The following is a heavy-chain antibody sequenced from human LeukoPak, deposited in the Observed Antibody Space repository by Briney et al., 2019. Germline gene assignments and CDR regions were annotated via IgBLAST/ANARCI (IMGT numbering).Heavy chain of an antibody. J-gene: IGHJ4*02. Sequence: SETLSLTCTVSGGSICGYYWSWIRQPPGKRLEYIAYIYYSGDTNYNPSLKSRVAISVDTSKNQFSLKLSSVTAADTAVYYCARLNLIGSSPVHHYDYWGQGTLVTVSS. V-gene: IGHV4-59*08. D-gene: IGHD6-13*01. CDR3: ARLNLIGSSPVHHYDY. CDR2: IYYSGDT. CDR1: GGSICGYY.